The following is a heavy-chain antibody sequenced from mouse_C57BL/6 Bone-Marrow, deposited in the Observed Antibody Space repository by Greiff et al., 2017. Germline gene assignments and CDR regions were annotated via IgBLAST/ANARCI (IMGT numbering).Heavy chain of an antibody. J-gene: IGHJ4*01. CDR3: ARDTTVVAYYYAMDY. CDR1: GFTFSSYA. Sequence: VKLMESGGGLVKPGGSLKLSCAASGFTFSSYAMSWVRQTLPKRPVWVATFIDCGSYTYYPDNVKGRFTISRDNAKNNLYLQMSHLKSEDTAMYYCARDTTVVAYYYAMDYWGQGTSVTVSS. CDR2: FIDCGSYT. V-gene: IGHV5-4*01. D-gene: IGHD1-1*01.